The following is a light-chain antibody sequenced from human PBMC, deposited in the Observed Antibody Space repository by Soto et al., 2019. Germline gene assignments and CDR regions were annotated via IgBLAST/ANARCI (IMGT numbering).Light chain of an antibody. CDR1: ESVNSAY. CDR2: GAS. V-gene: IGKV3D-20*02. CDR3: QQRSNWPPLT. Sequence: EIVLTQSPVTLSLSPGERATLSCRASESVNSAYLAWYQHRPAQAPRLLIYGASSRATGVPDRFSGSGSGTEFTLTITRLEPADFALYYCQQRSNWPPLTFGGGTKVEIK. J-gene: IGKJ4*01.